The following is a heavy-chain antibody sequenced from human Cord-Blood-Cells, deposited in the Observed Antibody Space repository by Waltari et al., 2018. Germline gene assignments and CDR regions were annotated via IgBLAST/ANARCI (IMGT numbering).Heavy chain of an antibody. D-gene: IGHD1-26*01. Sequence: QVQLQQWGAGLLKPSETLSLTCAVYGGSFSGYYWSWIRQPPGKGLEWIGEINHSGSTNYSPALKSRVTISVDTSNNQFSLKLSSVTGADTAVYYCARVTPGSYVGATAFDIWGQGTMVTVSS. CDR1: GGSFSGYY. CDR2: INHSGST. V-gene: IGHV4-34*01. CDR3: ARVTPGSYVGATAFDI. J-gene: IGHJ3*02.